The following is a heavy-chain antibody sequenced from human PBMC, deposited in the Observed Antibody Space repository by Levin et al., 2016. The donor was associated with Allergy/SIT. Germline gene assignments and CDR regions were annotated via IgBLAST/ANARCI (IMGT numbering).Heavy chain of an antibody. J-gene: IGHJ4*02. Sequence: ASVKVSCKASGYTFTSYDINWVRQATGQGLEWMGWIRVYDGDTEKAQNVQDRLIMTTDKSTTTAFMELTNLDFDDSAVYYCARRGAPGSFTIDYWGQGTLVTVSS. D-gene: IGHD1-26*01. CDR1: GYTFTSYD. CDR3: ARRGAPGSFTIDY. CDR2: IRVYDGDT. V-gene: IGHV1-18*01.